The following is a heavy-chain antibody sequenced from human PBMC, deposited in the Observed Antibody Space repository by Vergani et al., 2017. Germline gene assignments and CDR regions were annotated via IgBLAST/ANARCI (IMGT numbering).Heavy chain of an antibody. CDR3: ARKYYYGSGSYYHGGWFDP. V-gene: IGHV4-4*03. Sequence: QVQLQESGPGLVKPPGTLSLTCAVSGGSISSSNWWSWVRQPPGKGLEWIGEIYHSGSTKYNPSLKSRVTISVDKSKNQFSLKLSSVTAADTAVYYCARKYYYGSGSYYHGGWFDPWGQGTLVTVSS. CDR2: IYHSGST. J-gene: IGHJ5*02. D-gene: IGHD3-10*01. CDR1: GGSISSSNW.